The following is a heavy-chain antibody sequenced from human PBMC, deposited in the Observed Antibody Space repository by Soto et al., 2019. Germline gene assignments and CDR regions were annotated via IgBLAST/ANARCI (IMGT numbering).Heavy chain of an antibody. CDR1: GGTFSSYT. Sequence: EASVKVSCKASGGTFSSYTISWVRQAPGQGLEWMGRIIPILGIANYAQKFQGRVTITADKSTSTAYMELSSLRSEDTAVYYCASYNSSWYDTFNWFDPWGQGTLVTVSS. V-gene: IGHV1-69*02. CDR2: IIPILGIA. J-gene: IGHJ5*02. CDR3: ASYNSSWYDTFNWFDP. D-gene: IGHD6-13*01.